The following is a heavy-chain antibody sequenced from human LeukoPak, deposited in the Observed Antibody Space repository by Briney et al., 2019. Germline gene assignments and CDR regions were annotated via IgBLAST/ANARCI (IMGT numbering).Heavy chain of an antibody. D-gene: IGHD3-22*01. CDR1: GGTFSSYA. CDR2: IIPIFGTA. J-gene: IGHJ6*02. CDR3: ARVDDSSGNRPNYYYYGMDV. V-gene: IGHV1-69*13. Sequence: AASVKVSCTASGGTFSSYAISWVRQAPGQGLEWMGGIIPIFGTANYAQKFQGRVTITADESTSTAYMELSSLRSEDTAVYYCARVDDSSGNRPNYYYYGMDVWGQGTTVTVSS.